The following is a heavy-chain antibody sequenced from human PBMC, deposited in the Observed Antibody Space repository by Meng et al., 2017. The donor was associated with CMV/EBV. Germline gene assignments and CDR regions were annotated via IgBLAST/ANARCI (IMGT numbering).Heavy chain of an antibody. CDR2: IYSTGGT. V-gene: IGHV4-4*07. CDR1: GGFFSGFF. Sequence: QVQLPESGPGLVEPSEALSLPCSVAGGFFSGFFWTWIRQPAGKGLEWIGRIYSTGGTNYNPSFESRVTISLDGSNTQFSLKLNSVTAADTAIYYCARERGDDSGYNFDSWGQGTLVTVSS. D-gene: IGHD3-22*01. J-gene: IGHJ4*02. CDR3: ARERGDDSGYNFDS.